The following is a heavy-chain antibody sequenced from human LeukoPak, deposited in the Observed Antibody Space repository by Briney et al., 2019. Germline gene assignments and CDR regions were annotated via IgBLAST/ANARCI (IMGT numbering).Heavy chain of an antibody. CDR3: AKDQVIAAAANSDY. V-gene: IGHV3-23*01. CDR2: ISGGGSGT. Sequence: GGSLRLSCAASGFTFNSYAMSWVRQAPGKGLEWVASISGGGSGTFYPDSVKGRSTISRDNSKNTLYLQMNSLRAEDTAVYYCAKDQVIAAAANSDYWGQGTLVTVSS. J-gene: IGHJ4*02. CDR1: GFTFNSYA. D-gene: IGHD6-13*01.